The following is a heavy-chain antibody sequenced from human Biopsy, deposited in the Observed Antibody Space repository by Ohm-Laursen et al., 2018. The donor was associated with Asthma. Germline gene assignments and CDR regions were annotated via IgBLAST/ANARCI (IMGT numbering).Heavy chain of an antibody. CDR3: ARCQDGYSSGWSLLLKKIYYSGMDV. CDR1: GGTFSNFA. J-gene: IGHJ6*02. CDR2: SITVFGTT. D-gene: IGHD6-19*01. V-gene: IGHV1-69*01. Sequence: SAKGSCTASGGTFSNFAIVWLRPATGQGLVWLVGSITVFGTTTYAQKCQCRVTITAAESTSTAYMDVTSLKSEATAIYYSARCQDGYSSGWSLLLKKIYYSGMDVWGQGTAVTVSS.